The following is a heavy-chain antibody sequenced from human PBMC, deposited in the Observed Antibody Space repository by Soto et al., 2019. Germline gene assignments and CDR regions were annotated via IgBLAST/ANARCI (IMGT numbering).Heavy chain of an antibody. CDR3: ARATRSDMEAFDS. J-gene: IGHJ4*02. CDR2: IYYSGST. CDR1: SGSISPHY. D-gene: IGHD3-3*01. V-gene: IGHV4-59*11. Sequence: QVQLQESGPGLVKSSETLSLTCTVSSGSISPHYWSWIRQPPGKGLEWIGNIYYSGSTDYNPSLKSRDTISVDTSKNQFSLRLSSVTAAATAVYYCARATRSDMEAFDSWGQGALVTVSS.